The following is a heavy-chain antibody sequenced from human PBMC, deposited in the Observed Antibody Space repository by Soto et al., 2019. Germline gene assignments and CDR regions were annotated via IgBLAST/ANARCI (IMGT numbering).Heavy chain of an antibody. Sequence: EVQLVESGGGLVKPGGSLRLSCAASGFSFSSYSMNWVRQAPGKGLEWVSSISSSASLINYADSVKGRFTISRDNAKKYQYMQMNSLRADDTAVYYCARGYTGYCSGGTCYWFDPWGQGTLVTVSS. D-gene: IGHD2-15*01. J-gene: IGHJ5*02. V-gene: IGHV3-21*01. CDR1: GFSFSSYS. CDR3: ARGYTGYCSGGTCYWFDP. CDR2: ISSSASLI.